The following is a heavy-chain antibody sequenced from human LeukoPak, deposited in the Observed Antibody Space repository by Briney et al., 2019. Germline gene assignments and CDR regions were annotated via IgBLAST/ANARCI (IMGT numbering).Heavy chain of an antibody. V-gene: IGHV4-59*08. CDR1: VGAISSYY. CDR3: VRPVTRAVGANPFDY. D-gene: IGHD1-26*01. Sequence: PSETLSLTCTVSVGAISSYYCSWIPQPPGKGLKGSGYMYYSGSTNYNPSLKSRVTISVDTSKNQFSLKLSSVTAGDTAVYYCVRPVTRAVGANPFDYWGQGTLVTVSS. J-gene: IGHJ4*02. CDR2: MYYSGST.